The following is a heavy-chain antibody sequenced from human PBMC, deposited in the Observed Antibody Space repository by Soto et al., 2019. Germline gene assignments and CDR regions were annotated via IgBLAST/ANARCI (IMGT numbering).Heavy chain of an antibody. CDR3: AGDFAGCLNGAFDF. CDR2: INAGNGHT. V-gene: IGHV1-3*01. D-gene: IGHD3-16*01. CDR1: GYTFTSYA. J-gene: IGHJ3*01. Sequence: QVQLVQSGAELKKPGASVKVSCKASGYTFTSYALHWVRQAPGQRLEWMGWINAGNGHTKYSREFRDRLTITMGTSASTAYMELRSLKTADPAVFFCAGDFAGCLNGAFDFWGQGTMVTVSS.